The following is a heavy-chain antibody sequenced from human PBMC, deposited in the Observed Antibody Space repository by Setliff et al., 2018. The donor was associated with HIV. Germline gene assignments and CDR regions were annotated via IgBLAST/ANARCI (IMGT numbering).Heavy chain of an antibody. J-gene: IGHJ6*03. CDR1: GGSISNGYYY. Sequence: PSETLSLTCTVSGGSISNGYYYWSWIRQPAGKGLEWIGHIYTSGSTQYHPSLKSRVTISVDTSKNQFSLKLSSVTAADTAVYYCARGGREYGVNYYYHYMDVWGKGTTVTVSS. D-gene: IGHD3-10*01. CDR2: IYTSGST. CDR3: ARGGREYGVNYYYHYMDV. V-gene: IGHV4-61*09.